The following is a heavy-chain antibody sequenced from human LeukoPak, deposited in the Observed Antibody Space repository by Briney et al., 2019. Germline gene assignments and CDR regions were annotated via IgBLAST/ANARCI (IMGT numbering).Heavy chain of an antibody. J-gene: IGHJ3*02. Sequence: SETLSLTCTVTGGSFSTYYWSWIRQPPGKGLEWIGSIYYSGSTYYSPSLQSRVTISVDRSKNQFSLKLSSVTAADTAVHYCARQGSLGWRIDAFDIWGQGTLVTVSS. CDR3: ARQGSLGWRIDAFDI. CDR1: GGSFSTYY. D-gene: IGHD6-19*01. V-gene: IGHV4-39*01. CDR2: IYYSGST.